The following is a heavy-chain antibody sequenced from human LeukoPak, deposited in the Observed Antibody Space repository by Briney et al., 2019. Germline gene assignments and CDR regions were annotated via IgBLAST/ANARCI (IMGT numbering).Heavy chain of an antibody. CDR1: GFTFSSYT. D-gene: IGHD3-10*01. V-gene: IGHV3-23*01. CDR2: ISPSGGDT. Sequence: GGSLRLSCAASGFTFSSYTMTWVRQAPGEGLEWVSAISPSGGDTYYADSVQGRFSISRDNSKNTLYLQMNSLRAGDTALYYCAKDLGGEELFGYWGQGTLVTVSS. CDR3: AKDLGGEELFGY. J-gene: IGHJ4*02.